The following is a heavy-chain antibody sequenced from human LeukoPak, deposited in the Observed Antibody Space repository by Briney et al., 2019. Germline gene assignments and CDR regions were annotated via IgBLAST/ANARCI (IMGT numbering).Heavy chain of an antibody. CDR2: INPGDSDT. CDR1: EYSSTSYW. J-gene: IGHJ6*02. V-gene: IGHV5-51*01. D-gene: IGHD3-10*01. CDR3: ARRGYGSGSLPYYYYGMDV. Sequence: GASLKTPAKVAEYSSTSYWFTWGGQMPEKGLEWWEGINPGDSDTRYSPSFQGQVTISADKCISTAYLQWSSRKGSDSAMYYCARRGYGSGSLPYYYYGMDVWGQGTTVTVSS.